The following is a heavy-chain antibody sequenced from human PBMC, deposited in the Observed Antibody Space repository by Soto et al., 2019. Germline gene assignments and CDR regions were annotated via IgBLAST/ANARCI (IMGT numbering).Heavy chain of an antibody. CDR1: EDTFRNYA. D-gene: IGHD3-22*01. CDR3: ASTKYDSSAYYYWYLGL. CDR2: IIPIFGTA. Sequence: QVELVQSGAEVKKPGSSVKVSCQASEDTFRNYAISWVRQAPGQGLEWMGGIIPIFGTANYAHKFQGRVTTTADTSEKTVYLELSSLRSEDTAVYFCASTKYDSSAYYYWYLGLWGRGTLVTVSS. V-gene: IGHV1-69*06. J-gene: IGHJ2*01.